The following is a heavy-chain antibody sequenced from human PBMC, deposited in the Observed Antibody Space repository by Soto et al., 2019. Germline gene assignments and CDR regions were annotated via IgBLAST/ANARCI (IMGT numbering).Heavy chain of an antibody. CDR3: ARDMTTVTSDAFDI. Sequence: GASVKVSCKASGYTFTSYAMHWVRQAPGQRLEWMGWINAGNGNTRYSQKFQGRVTITRDTSASTAYMELSSLRSEDTAVYYCARDMTTVTSDAFDIWGQGTMVTVSS. D-gene: IGHD4-17*01. CDR2: INAGNGNT. CDR1: GYTFTSYA. V-gene: IGHV1-3*01. J-gene: IGHJ3*02.